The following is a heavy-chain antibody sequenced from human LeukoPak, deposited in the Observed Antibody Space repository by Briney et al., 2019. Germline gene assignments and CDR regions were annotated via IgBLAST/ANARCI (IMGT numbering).Heavy chain of an antibody. CDR3: AKDLDDILSANFDY. CDR2: ISGSGGST. V-gene: IGHV3-23*01. D-gene: IGHD3-9*01. J-gene: IGHJ4*02. Sequence: EGSLRLSCAASGFTFSSYAMSWVRQAPGKGLEWVSAISGSGGSTYYADSVKGRFTIPRDNSKNTLYLQMNSLRAEDTAVYYCAKDLDDILSANFDYWGQGTLVTVSS. CDR1: GFTFSSYA.